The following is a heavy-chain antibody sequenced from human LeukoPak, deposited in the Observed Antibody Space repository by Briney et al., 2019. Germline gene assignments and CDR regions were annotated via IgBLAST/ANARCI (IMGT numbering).Heavy chain of an antibody. D-gene: IGHD5-18*01. CDR3: ARSGVVQLWGKHDY. V-gene: IGHV4-34*01. CDR2: INHSGST. J-gene: IGHJ4*02. Sequence: SETLSLTCAVYGGSFSGYYWSWIRQPPGKGLEWIGEINHSGSTNYNPSLKSRVTISVDTSKNQFSLKLSSVTAADTAVYYCARSGVVQLWGKHDYWGQGTLVTVSS. CDR1: GGSFSGYY.